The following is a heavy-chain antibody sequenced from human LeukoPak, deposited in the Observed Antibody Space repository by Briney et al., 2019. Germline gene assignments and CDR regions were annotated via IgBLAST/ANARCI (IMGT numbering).Heavy chain of an antibody. Sequence: GASVKVSCKASGGTFSSYAISWVRQAPGQGLEWMGGIIPIFGTANYAQKFQGRVTLTADESTSTAYMELSSLRSEDTAVYYCARLPIYSGYDADYFDYWGQGTLVTVSS. D-gene: IGHD5-12*01. CDR1: GGTFSSYA. V-gene: IGHV1-69*13. CDR3: ARLPIYSGYDADYFDY. CDR2: IIPIFGTA. J-gene: IGHJ4*02.